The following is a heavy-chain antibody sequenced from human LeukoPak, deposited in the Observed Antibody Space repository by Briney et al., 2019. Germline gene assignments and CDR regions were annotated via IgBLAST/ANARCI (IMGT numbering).Heavy chain of an antibody. Sequence: GGSLRLSCAASGFTFSSYAMSWVRQAPGKGLEWVSSITTSGDNTYYTDSVKGRFTISRDNSKNTLCLQMNSLRAEDTAVYYCAKRGAYDNRYFDYWGQGTLVTVSS. CDR2: ITTSGDNT. J-gene: IGHJ4*02. CDR3: AKRGAYDNRYFDY. D-gene: IGHD3-22*01. V-gene: IGHV3-23*01. CDR1: GFTFSSYA.